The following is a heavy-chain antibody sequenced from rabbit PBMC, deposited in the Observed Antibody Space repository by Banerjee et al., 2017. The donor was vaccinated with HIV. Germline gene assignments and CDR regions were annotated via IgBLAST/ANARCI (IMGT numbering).Heavy chain of an antibody. CDR2: IYPGTSGST. Sequence: QSLEESGGDLVKPGGTLTLTCKASGFSFSSGYYMCWVRQAPGKGLEWIGCIYPGTSGSTYYASWAKGRFTITRSTSLNTVTLQMTSLTVADTATYFCSRGGLWGPGTLVTV. V-gene: IGHV1S40*01. J-gene: IGHJ4*01. CDR1: GFSFSSGYY. CDR3: SRGGL.